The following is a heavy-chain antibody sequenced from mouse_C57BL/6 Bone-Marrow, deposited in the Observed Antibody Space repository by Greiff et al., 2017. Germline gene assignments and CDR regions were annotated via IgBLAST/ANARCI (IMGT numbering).Heavy chain of an antibody. CDR3: ARGGYGGSYVNC. CDR1: GYTFTSYW. Sequence: VQLQQPGAELVKPGASVKLSCKASGYTFTSYWMHWVKQRPGQGLEWIGMIHPNSGSTNDNEKFKSKGTLTVDKSSSTAYMQLSSLTSEDAAVYYCARGGYGGSYVNCGGQGTTLTGSA. J-gene: IGHJ2*01. D-gene: IGHD1-1*01. CDR2: IHPNSGST. V-gene: IGHV1-64*01.